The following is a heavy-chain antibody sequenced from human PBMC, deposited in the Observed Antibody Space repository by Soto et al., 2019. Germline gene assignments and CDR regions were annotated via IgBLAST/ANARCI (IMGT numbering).Heavy chain of an antibody. J-gene: IGHJ3*02. Sequence: SETLSLTCAVHGGSFSGYYWSWIRQPPGKGLEWIGEINHSGSTNYNPSLKSRVTISVDTSKNQFSLKLSSVTAADTAVYYCARGGRGDIWGQGTMVTVSS. D-gene: IGHD2-15*01. CDR2: INHSGST. V-gene: IGHV4-34*01. CDR1: GGSFSGYY. CDR3: ARGGRGDI.